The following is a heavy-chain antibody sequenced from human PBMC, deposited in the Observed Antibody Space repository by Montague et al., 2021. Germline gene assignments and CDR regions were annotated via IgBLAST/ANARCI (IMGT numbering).Heavy chain of an antibody. CDR2: ISPNGDNT. J-gene: IGHJ6*02. CDR3: VREVFSPNGMDV. V-gene: IGHV3-64D*09. Sequence: SLRLSYAASGFTFGSYTMHWVRHVPGKGLEYVSAISPNGDNTYYAYSVKGRFTISRDNSKNTLYLQMHSLRAEDTALYYCVREVFSPNGMDVWGQGTTVTVSS. D-gene: IGHD1-26*01. CDR1: GFTFGSYT.